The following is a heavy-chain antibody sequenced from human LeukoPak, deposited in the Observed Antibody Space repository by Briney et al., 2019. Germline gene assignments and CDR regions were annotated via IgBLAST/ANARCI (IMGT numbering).Heavy chain of an antibody. J-gene: IGHJ4*02. CDR2: ISYSGST. CDR3: ARGQGGNYYLNYFDY. Sequence: SETLSLTCTVSGGSVSSHYWSWIRQPPGKGLEWIGYISYSGSTNYNPSLKSRVTISVDTSRNQFSLKLTSVTAADTAVYYCARGQGGNYYLNYFDYWGQGALVTVSS. CDR1: GGSVSSHY. V-gene: IGHV4-59*02. D-gene: IGHD1-26*01.